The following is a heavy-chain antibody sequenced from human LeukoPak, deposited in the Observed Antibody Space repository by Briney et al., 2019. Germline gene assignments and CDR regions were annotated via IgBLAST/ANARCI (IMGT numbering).Heavy chain of an antibody. CDR2: IKEDGSEK. CDR1: GFTFSVYW. CDR3: ARGGSWFAP. V-gene: IGHV3-7*01. D-gene: IGHD3-10*01. J-gene: IGHJ5*02. Sequence: GGSLRLSWLASGFTFSVYWMSWGRQAPGKGLEWVANIKEDGSEKYYVDSVKGRFTISRDNAKNSLYLQMSSLRAEDTAVYYCARGGSWFAPWGQGTLVTVSS.